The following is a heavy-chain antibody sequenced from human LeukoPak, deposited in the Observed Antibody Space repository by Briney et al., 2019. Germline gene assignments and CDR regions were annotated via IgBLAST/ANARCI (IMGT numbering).Heavy chain of an antibody. Sequence: SETLSLTCTVSGGSISSGSYYWNWIRQPAGKGLEWIGRIYTSGSTNYNPSLKSRVTISVDTSKNQFSLKLTSVTAADTAVYYCARELITKADAFDIWGQGTMVTVSS. CDR2: IYTSGST. D-gene: IGHD1-20*01. J-gene: IGHJ3*02. V-gene: IGHV4-61*02. CDR3: ARELITKADAFDI. CDR1: GGSISSGSYY.